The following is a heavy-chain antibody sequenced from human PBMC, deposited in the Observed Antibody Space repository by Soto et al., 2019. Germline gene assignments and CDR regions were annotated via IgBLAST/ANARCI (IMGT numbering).Heavy chain of an antibody. Sequence: QVQLVESGGGVVQPGRSLRLSCAASGFTFSSYAMHWVRQAPGKGLEWVAVISYDGSNKYYADSVKGRFTISRDNSKNTLYQQMNSLRAEDTAVYYCARDLSLEMAISYYFDYWGQGTLVTVSS. CDR1: GFTFSSYA. V-gene: IGHV3-30-3*01. D-gene: IGHD2-21*01. CDR3: ARDLSLEMAISYYFDY. CDR2: ISYDGSNK. J-gene: IGHJ4*02.